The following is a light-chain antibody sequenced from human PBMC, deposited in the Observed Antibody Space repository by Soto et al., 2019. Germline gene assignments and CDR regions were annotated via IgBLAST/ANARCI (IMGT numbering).Light chain of an antibody. CDR1: SGHSSYA. Sequence: QPVLTQSPSASASLGASVKLTCTLISGHSSYAIAWHQQQPEKGPRYLMKLNSDDSHSKGDGIPDRFSGSSSGAERYLTISSLQSEDEADYYCQTWGTGVVFGGGTKLTVL. CDR3: QTWGTGVV. J-gene: IGLJ2*01. V-gene: IGLV4-69*01. CDR2: LNSDDSH.